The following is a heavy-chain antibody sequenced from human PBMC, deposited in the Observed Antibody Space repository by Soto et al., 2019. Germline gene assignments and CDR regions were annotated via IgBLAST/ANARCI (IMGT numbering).Heavy chain of an antibody. Sequence: QVQLQQWGAGPLRPLETLSLTCGVSGGSFSGYYWAWIRQSPGKGLEWIGEINDRGSINYNPSLKSRVSISVDTSKTHYSLHLTSVTAADTAVYYCARESHDILTGPPWVWYFDLWGRGTLVTVSS. V-gene: IGHV4-34*01. J-gene: IGHJ2*01. CDR3: ARESHDILTGPPWVWYFDL. D-gene: IGHD3-9*01. CDR1: GGSFSGYY. CDR2: INDRGSI.